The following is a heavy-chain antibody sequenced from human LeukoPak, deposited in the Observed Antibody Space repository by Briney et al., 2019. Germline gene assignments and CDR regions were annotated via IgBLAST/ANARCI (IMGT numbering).Heavy chain of an antibody. J-gene: IGHJ4*02. Sequence: GGSLRLSCAASGFTFSNYAMSWVRQAPGRGLEWVLGISNSGGDTQYADSVKGRFTISRDNSKNTLYLQMNSLRAEDTAVYYCARDRITDFWSGYYTNYFDYWGQGTLVTVSS. D-gene: IGHD3-3*01. CDR3: ARDRITDFWSGYYTNYFDY. V-gene: IGHV3-23*01. CDR2: ISNSGGDT. CDR1: GFTFSNYA.